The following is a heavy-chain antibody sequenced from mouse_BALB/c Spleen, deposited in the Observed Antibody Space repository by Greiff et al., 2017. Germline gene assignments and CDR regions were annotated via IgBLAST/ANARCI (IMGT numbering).Heavy chain of an antibody. V-gene: IGHV2-9*02. CDR1: GFSLTSYG. J-gene: IGHJ4*01. CDR2: IWAGGST. D-gene: IGHD2-3*01. CDR3: ARDDGYPYYAMDY. Sequence: VKLQESGPGLVAPSQSLSITCTVSGFSLTSYGVHWVRQPPGKGLEWLGVIWAGGSTNYNSALMSRLSISKDNSKSQVFLKMNSLQTDDTAMYYCARDDGYPYYAMDYWGQGTSVTVSS.